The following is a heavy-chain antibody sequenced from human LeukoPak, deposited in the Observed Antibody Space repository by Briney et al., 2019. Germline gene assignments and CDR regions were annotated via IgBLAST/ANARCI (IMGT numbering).Heavy chain of an antibody. J-gene: IGHJ1*01. CDR1: GFTFSSYA. CDR3: AKDSYSSYWYGNFQH. V-gene: IGHV3-30-3*01. Sequence: PGGSLRLSCAASGFTFSSYAMHWVRQAPGKGLEWVAVISYDGSNKYYADSVKGRFTISRDNSKNTLSLQMNSLRAEDTAIYYCAKDSYSSYWYGNFQHWGQGTLATVSS. CDR2: ISYDGSNK. D-gene: IGHD6-19*01.